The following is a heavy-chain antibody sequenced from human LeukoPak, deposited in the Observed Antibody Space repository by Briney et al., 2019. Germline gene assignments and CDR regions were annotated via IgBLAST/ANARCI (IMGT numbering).Heavy chain of an antibody. CDR2: INRDGRST. Sequence: GGSLRLSCVASGFIFNSHWMHWVRQDPGKGLVWVSRINRDGRSTTYADSVKGRFTVSRDNAKSTLYLQMNSLRAEDTAVYYCVRDVRGVGEDYYYMDVWGKGTMVTVSS. CDR3: VRDVRGVGEDYYYMDV. D-gene: IGHD3-10*01. V-gene: IGHV3-74*01. CDR1: GFIFNSHW. J-gene: IGHJ6*03.